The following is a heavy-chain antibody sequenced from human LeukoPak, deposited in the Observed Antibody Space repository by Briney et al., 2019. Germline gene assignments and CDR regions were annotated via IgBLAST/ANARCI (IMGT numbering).Heavy chain of an antibody. J-gene: IGHJ5*02. CDR2: IYYSGST. CDR3: ARDDDYYDSSGFDP. CDR1: GGSISSGGYY. D-gene: IGHD3-22*01. Sequence: SGTLSLTCTVSGGSISSGGYYWSWIRQHPGKGLEWIGYIYYSGSTYYHPSLKSRVTISVDTSKNQFSLKLSSVTAADTAVYYCARDDDYYDSSGFDPWGQGTLVTVSS. V-gene: IGHV4-31*03.